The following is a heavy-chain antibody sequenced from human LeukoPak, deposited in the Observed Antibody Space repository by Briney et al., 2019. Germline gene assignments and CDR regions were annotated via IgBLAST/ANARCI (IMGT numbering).Heavy chain of an antibody. CDR2: ISSSSSYI. V-gene: IGHV3-21*01. J-gene: IGHJ5*02. D-gene: IGHD3-22*01. CDR1: GFTFSNYS. CDR3: ARVVTMIVPNNWFDP. Sequence: GGSLRHSCAASGFTFSNYSMNWVRQAPGKGLEWVSSISSSSSYIYYAHSVKGRFTISSDNAKNSLYLQMNRLRAEDTAVYYCARVVTMIVPNNWFDPWGQGTLVTVSS.